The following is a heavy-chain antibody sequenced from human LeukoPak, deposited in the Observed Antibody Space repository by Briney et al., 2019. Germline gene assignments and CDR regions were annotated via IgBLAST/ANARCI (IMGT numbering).Heavy chain of an antibody. CDR2: IWYDGSNE. J-gene: IGHJ4*02. V-gene: IGHV3-33*01. CDR1: GFTFSSYG. D-gene: IGHD1-26*01. CDR3: ATSGSYYRFEY. Sequence: GRSLRLSCAASGFTFSSYGMHWVRQAPGKGLEWVAVIWYDGSNEYYADSVKGRFTISRDNSKNTLYLQMNSLRAEDTAVYYCATSGSYYRFEYWGQGTLVTVSS.